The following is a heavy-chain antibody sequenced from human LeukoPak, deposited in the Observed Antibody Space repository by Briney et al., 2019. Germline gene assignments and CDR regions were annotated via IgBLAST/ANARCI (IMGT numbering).Heavy chain of an antibody. CDR3: ARGGEGSSWYGDYYYYMDV. Sequence: SETLSLTCTVSGGSISSYYWSWIRQPPGKGLEWIGYIYYSGSTNYNPSLKSRVTISVGTSKNQFSLKLSSVTAADTAVYYCARGGEGSSWYGDYYYYMDVWGKGTTVTISS. V-gene: IGHV4-59*01. J-gene: IGHJ6*03. CDR2: IYYSGST. D-gene: IGHD6-13*01. CDR1: GGSISSYY.